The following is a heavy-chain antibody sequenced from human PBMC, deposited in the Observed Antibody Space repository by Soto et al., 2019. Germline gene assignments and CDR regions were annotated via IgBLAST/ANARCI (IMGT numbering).Heavy chain of an antibody. J-gene: IGHJ4*02. D-gene: IGHD4-17*01. CDR3: AGDPSDHGDYLFDY. V-gene: IGHV1-18*01. CDR2: ISAYNGNT. CDR1: GYTFTSYG. Sequence: ASVKVSCKASGYTFTSYGISWVRQAPGRGLEWMGWISAYNGNTNYAQKLQGRVTMTTDTSTSTAYMELRSLRSDDTAVYYCAGDPSDHGDYLFDYWGQGTLVTVSS.